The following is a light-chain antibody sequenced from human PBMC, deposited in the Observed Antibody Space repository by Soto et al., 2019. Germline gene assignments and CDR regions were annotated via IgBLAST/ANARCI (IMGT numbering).Light chain of an antibody. Sequence: DIQLTQSPSFLSASVGDRVTITCRASQGITTFLAWYQQKPGKAPKRLIYSASTLQSGVPSRFSGSGSGTDFTLTISSLQPHDFATYYCQQLNSFPRTFGQGTKVEI. V-gene: IGKV1-9*01. J-gene: IGKJ1*01. CDR2: SAS. CDR1: QGITTF. CDR3: QQLNSFPRT.